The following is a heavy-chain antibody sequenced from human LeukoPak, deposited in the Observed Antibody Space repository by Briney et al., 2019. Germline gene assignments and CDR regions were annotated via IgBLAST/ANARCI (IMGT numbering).Heavy chain of an antibody. CDR1: GFTFSSYS. J-gene: IGHJ3*02. Sequence: PGGSLRLSCAASGFTFSSYSMNWVRQAPGKGLNGVSSISSSSSYIYYADSVKGRFTISRDNAKNSLYLQMNSLRAEDTAVCYCARAPAGLLGAFDIWGQGTMVTVSS. CDR2: ISSSSSYI. CDR3: ARAPAGLLGAFDI. D-gene: IGHD2/OR15-2a*01. V-gene: IGHV3-21*01.